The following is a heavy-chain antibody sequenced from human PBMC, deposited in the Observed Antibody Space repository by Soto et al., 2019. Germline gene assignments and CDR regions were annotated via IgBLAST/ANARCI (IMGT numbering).Heavy chain of an antibody. CDR2: FYYSGNI. V-gene: IGHV4-39*02. J-gene: IGHJ4*02. CDR3: ASRQNGEYRNSDFFDS. D-gene: IGHD3-10*01. Sequence: PSETLSLTCTVSGASISSDNYYWGWIRQPPGKGLEWIGTFYYSGNIYYNPSLRSRLTLSVDTSKNRFSLKLTSVTAADTAIYYCASRQNGEYRNSDFFDSWGQGTLVTVSS. CDR1: GASISSDNYY.